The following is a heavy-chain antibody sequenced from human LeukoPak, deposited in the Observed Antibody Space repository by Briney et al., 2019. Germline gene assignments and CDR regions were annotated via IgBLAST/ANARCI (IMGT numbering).Heavy chain of an antibody. J-gene: IGHJ4*02. CDR3: AKARLVTTHFDY. CDR2: ITGSGGRT. Sequence: GSLRLSCAASGFTVSSNYMNWVRQAPGKGLEWVSTITGSGGRTYYADSVKGPFTISRDNSKNTLYLHMNSLRAEDTAVYYCAKARLVTTHFDYWGQGTLVTVSS. CDR1: GFTVSSNY. D-gene: IGHD4-17*01. V-gene: IGHV3-23*01.